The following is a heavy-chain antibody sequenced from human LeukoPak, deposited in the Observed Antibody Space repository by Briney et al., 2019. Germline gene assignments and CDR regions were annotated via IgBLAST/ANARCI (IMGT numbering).Heavy chain of an antibody. CDR3: GRRGNLDY. J-gene: IGHJ4*02. CDR2: IKQDGSEK. Sequence: GGSLRLSCAASGFTFSSHWMSWVRQAPGKGLEWVANIKQDGSEKYYVDSVKGRFTVSRDNAKNSLYLEMNSLRAEDTAVYYCGRRGNLDYWGQGTLVTVSS. D-gene: IGHD4-23*01. V-gene: IGHV3-7*05. CDR1: GFTFSSHW.